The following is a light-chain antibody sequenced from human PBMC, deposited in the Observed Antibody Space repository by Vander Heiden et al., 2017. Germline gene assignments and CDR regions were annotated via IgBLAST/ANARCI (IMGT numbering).Light chain of an antibody. Sequence: QSALTQPRSMSGSPGQSVTISCTGTSSDVGAYHYVSWYQQHPGKAPKLMIYDVNRRPSGVLDRFSGSKSGNTASLTISGLQAEDEADYFCCSYAGTYSYVFGSGTKVTVL. CDR3: CSYAGTYSYV. CDR1: SSDVGAYHY. V-gene: IGLV2-11*01. J-gene: IGLJ1*01. CDR2: DVN.